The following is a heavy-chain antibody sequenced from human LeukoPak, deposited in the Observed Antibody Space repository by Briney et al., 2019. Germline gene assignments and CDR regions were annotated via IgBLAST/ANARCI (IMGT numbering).Heavy chain of an antibody. CDR1: GFTFSSYA. CDR3: ARTDRIAAAGNFDY. J-gene: IGHJ4*02. Sequence: PGRSLRLSCAASGFTFSSYAMHWLRQAPGKGLEWVAVISYDGSNKYYADSVKGRFTISRDNSKNTLYLQMNSLRAEDTAVYYCARTDRIAAAGNFDYWGQGTLVTVSS. D-gene: IGHD6-13*01. CDR2: ISYDGSNK. V-gene: IGHV3-30-3*01.